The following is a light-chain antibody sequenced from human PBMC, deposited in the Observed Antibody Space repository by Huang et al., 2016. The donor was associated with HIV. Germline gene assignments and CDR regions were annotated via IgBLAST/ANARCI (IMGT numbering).Light chain of an antibody. CDR1: QSVSSN. CDR3: QQYNNWPPLT. J-gene: IGKJ4*01. Sequence: EIVMTQSPATLPVSPGERATLSCRASQSVSSNLAWYQQKPGQAPRLLIYGASTKAPGIPARCSGSGSGTEFTLTISSLQSEDFAVYYCQQYNNWPPLTFGGGTKVEIK. CDR2: GAS. V-gene: IGKV3-15*01.